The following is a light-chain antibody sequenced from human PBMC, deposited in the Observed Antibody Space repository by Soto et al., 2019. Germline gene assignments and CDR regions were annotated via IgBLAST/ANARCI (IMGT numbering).Light chain of an antibody. Sequence: SYELTQPPSVSVSPGQTASITCSGDKLGDKYACWYQQKPGQSPVLVIYQDSKRPSGIPERISGSNSGNTATLTNGGTQAREEAYYYCQAWDSSTAVFGGGTKLTVL. J-gene: IGLJ2*01. CDR1: KLGDKY. CDR2: QDS. V-gene: IGLV3-1*01. CDR3: QAWDSSTAV.